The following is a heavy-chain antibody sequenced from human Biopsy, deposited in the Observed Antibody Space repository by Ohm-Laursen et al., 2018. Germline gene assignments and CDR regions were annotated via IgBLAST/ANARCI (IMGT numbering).Heavy chain of an antibody. CDR1: GGSISNNNYY. V-gene: IGHV4-39*02. J-gene: IGHJ5*02. Sequence: SQTLSLTCTVSGGSISNNNYYWGWIRQPPGQGLEWIGSIFYRGSTHYKPSHKSRVNISVDTSNDNFSLKLNSATAADTAVFYCARDYDTSGYYYVSWGQGTLVTVSS. D-gene: IGHD3-22*01. CDR2: IFYRGST. CDR3: ARDYDTSGYYYVS.